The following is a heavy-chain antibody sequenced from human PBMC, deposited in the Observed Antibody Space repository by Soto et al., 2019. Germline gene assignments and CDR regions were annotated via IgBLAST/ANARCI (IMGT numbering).Heavy chain of an antibody. D-gene: IGHD5-18*01. CDR1: GGSISSSSYY. J-gene: IGHJ6*02. CDR3: ARQMWIQLSYYYYYGMDV. V-gene: IGHV4-39*01. CDR2: IYYSGST. Sequence: SETLSLTCTVSGGSISSSSYYWGWIRQPPGKGLEWIGSIYYSGSTYYNPSLKSRVTISVDTSKNQFSLKLSSVTATDTAVYYCARQMWIQLSYYYYYGMDVWGQGTTVTVSS.